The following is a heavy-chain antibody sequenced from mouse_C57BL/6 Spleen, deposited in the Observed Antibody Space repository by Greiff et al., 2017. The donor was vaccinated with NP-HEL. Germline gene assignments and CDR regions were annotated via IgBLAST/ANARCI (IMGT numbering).Heavy chain of an antibody. J-gene: IGHJ2*01. V-gene: IGHV6-3*01. D-gene: IGHD2-4*01. Sequence: EVKLMESGGGLVQPGGSMKLSCVASGFTFSNYWMNWVRQSPEKGLEWVAQIRLKSDNYATHYAVSVKGRFTISRDDSKSSVYLQMNNLRADDTGIYYCTGYDYLFDYWGQGTTLTVSS. CDR3: TGYDYLFDY. CDR2: IRLKSDNYAT. CDR1: GFTFSNYW.